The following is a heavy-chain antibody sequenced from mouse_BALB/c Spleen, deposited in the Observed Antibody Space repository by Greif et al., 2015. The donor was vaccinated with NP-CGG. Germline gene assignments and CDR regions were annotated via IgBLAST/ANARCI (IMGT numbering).Heavy chain of an antibody. J-gene: IGHJ3*01. CDR2: IYPGDGDT. Sequence: QVQLKQSGAELVRPGSSVKISCKASGYAFSSYWMNWVKQRPGQGLEWIGQIYPGDGDTNYNGKFKGKATLTADKSSSTAYMQLSSLASEDSAVYFCARSGGYYDYDVFAYWGQGTLVTVSA. CDR3: ARSGGYYDYDVFAY. V-gene: IGHV1-80*01. D-gene: IGHD2-4*01. CDR1: GYAFSSYW.